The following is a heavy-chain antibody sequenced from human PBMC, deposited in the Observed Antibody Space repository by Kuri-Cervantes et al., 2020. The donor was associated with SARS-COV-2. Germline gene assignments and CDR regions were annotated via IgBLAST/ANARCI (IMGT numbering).Heavy chain of an antibody. V-gene: IGHV3-30*02. CDR3: ARDRDNYLDY. CDR1: GFTFSSYG. CDR2: IRYDGSNK. Sequence: GESLKISCAASGFTFSSYGMHWVRQAPGKGLEWVAFIRYDGSNKYYADSVKGRFTISRDNSKNTLYLQMNSLRAEDTAVYYCARDRDNYLDYWGQGTLVTVSS. D-gene: IGHD2-15*01. J-gene: IGHJ4*02.